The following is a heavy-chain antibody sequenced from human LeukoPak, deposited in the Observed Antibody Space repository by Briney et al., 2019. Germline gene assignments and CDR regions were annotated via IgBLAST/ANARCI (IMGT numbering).Heavy chain of an antibody. CDR3: ARTMVRGVTDAFDI. CDR1: GRSISSYY. V-gene: IGHV4-59*01. J-gene: IGHJ3*02. CDR2: IYYSAST. D-gene: IGHD3-10*01. Sequence: SETLSLSCTVSGRSISSYYWSWIRQPPGKGLEWIGYIYYSASTNYNPSLKSRVTISVDTSKNQFSLKLSTVTAADTAVYYCARTMVRGVTDAFDIWGQGTMVTVSS.